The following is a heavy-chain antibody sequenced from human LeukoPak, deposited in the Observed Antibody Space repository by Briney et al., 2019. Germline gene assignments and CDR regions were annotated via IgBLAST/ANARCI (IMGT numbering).Heavy chain of an antibody. Sequence: GGSLRLSCAASGFTFDDYAMHWVRQAPGKGLEWVSGISWNSGSIGYADSVKGRFTISGDNAKNSLYLQMNSLRAEDTALYYCAKGGFIAVAGDLDYWGQGTLVTVSS. CDR3: AKGGFIAVAGDLDY. D-gene: IGHD6-19*01. CDR2: ISWNSGSI. V-gene: IGHV3-9*01. CDR1: GFTFDDYA. J-gene: IGHJ4*02.